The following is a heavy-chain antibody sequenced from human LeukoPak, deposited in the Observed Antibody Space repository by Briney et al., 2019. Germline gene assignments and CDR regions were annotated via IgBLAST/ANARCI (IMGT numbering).Heavy chain of an antibody. D-gene: IGHD3-3*01. CDR3: ARDWNQYDFWSGFAREMDV. Sequence: GGSLRLSCASSGFTFSSYSMNWVRQAPGRGVEGVSFISSSSSYIYYVDSVKGRFTISRDNAKNSLYLQMNSLRAEDTAVYYCARDWNQYDFWSGFAREMDVWGQGTTVTVSS. V-gene: IGHV3-21*01. CDR2: ISSSSSYI. J-gene: IGHJ6*02. CDR1: GFTFSSYS.